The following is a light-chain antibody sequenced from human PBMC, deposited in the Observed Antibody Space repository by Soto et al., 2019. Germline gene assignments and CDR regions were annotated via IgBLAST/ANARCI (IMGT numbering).Light chain of an antibody. V-gene: IGLV2-8*01. Sequence: QSALTQPPSASGSPGQSVTISCTGTSSDVGAYNYVSWYQQHAGKAPKLVIYEVTKRPSGVPDRFSGSKSANTASLTVSGLQAEDEADYSRSSFASSNTWVFGGGTKLTVL. J-gene: IGLJ3*02. CDR3: SSFASSNTWV. CDR1: SSDVGAYNY. CDR2: EVT.